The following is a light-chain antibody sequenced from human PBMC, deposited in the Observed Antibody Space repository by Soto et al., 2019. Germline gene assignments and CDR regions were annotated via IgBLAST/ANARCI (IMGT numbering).Light chain of an antibody. V-gene: IGKV3-20*01. CDR3: QQYAGSPRT. J-gene: IGKJ1*01. CDR2: GAS. Sequence: EIVLTLSPGTLSLSPGERATLFCRASQTITTSQLAWYQQKPGQAPRVLIFGASNRATGIPDRFSGSGSGTDFTLTISRLEPEDFAMYYCQQYAGSPRTFGQGTTVEIK. CDR1: QTITTSQ.